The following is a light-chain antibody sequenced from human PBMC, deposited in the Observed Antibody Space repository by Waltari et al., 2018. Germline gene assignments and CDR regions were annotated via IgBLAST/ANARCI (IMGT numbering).Light chain of an antibody. CDR2: AAS. V-gene: IGKV1-9*01. CDR3: QQYHRYPVT. CDR1: QGISTF. Sequence: DIQLTQSPSFLSASVGDRVTITCRASQGISTFLAWYQQKPGKAPKVLIYAASTLQSGVPSRFSGSASGTEFTLTISSLQPDDFATYFCQQYHRYPVTFGGGTKVDIK. J-gene: IGKJ4*01.